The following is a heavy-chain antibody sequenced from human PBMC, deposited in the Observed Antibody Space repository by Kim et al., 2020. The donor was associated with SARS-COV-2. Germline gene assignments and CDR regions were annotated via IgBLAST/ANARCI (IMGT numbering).Heavy chain of an antibody. CDR3: ASSYSSSWYVFDY. Sequence: SETLSLTCTVSGGSISSSSYYWGWIRQPPGKGLEWIGSIYYSGSTYYNPSLKSRVTISVDTSKNQFSLKLSSVTAADTAVYYCASSYSSSWYVFDYWGQGTLVTVSS. CDR2: IYYSGST. D-gene: IGHD6-13*01. CDR1: GGSISSSSYY. V-gene: IGHV4-39*07. J-gene: IGHJ4*02.